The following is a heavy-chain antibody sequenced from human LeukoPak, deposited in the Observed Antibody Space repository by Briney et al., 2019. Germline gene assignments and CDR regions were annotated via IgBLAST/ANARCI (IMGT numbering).Heavy chain of an antibody. D-gene: IGHD2-2*01. CDR1: GFTFSSYA. J-gene: IGHJ3*02. CDR2: ISGSGGST. Sequence: GGSLRLSCAASGFTFSSYAMSWVRQAPGKGPEWVSAISGSGGSTYYADSVKGRFTISRDNSKNTLYLQMNSLRAEDTAVYYCANRDIVVVPAAPDHAFDIWGQGTMVTVSS. V-gene: IGHV3-23*01. CDR3: ANRDIVVVPAAPDHAFDI.